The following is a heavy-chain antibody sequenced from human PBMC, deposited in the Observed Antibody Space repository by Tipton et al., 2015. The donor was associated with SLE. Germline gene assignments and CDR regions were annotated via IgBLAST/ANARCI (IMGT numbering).Heavy chain of an antibody. CDR2: IYYTGNT. Sequence: LSLTCSVSGGSMSYHYWSWIRQPPGKGLEWIGYIYYTGNTNYNPSLKSRVTMSVDTSNSQFSLKLTFVSAADTAMYYRARDWSSSRYFDYWGQGTLVTVSS. CDR1: GGSMSYHY. CDR3: ARDWSSSRYFDY. J-gene: IGHJ4*02. D-gene: IGHD6-6*01. V-gene: IGHV4-59*11.